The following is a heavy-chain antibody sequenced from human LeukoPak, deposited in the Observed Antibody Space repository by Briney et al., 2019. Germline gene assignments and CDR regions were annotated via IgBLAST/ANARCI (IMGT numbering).Heavy chain of an antibody. CDR1: AFTFRSDW. Sequence: GGSLRLSCATSAFTFRSDWMTWVRQAPGKGLQWVANINHDGSKKHYVDSVKGRFTISRDNTENSLFLQLNSLRAEDTAVYYCARDQQLVDYWGQGTLVTVSS. D-gene: IGHD6-6*01. CDR2: INHDGSKK. J-gene: IGHJ4*02. V-gene: IGHV3-7*01. CDR3: ARDQQLVDY.